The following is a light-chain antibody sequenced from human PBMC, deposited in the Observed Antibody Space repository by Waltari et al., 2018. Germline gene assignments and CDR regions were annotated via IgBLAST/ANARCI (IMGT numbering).Light chain of an antibody. Sequence: QSVLTQPPSVSGAPGQRVTISCTRSSSNIGAGYDVQWYQQLPGTAPKLLIYGNSNRPSGVPDRFSGSKSGTSASLAITGLQAEDEADYYCQSYDSSLSVVVFGGGTKLTVL. CDR3: QSYDSSLSVVV. J-gene: IGLJ2*01. CDR2: GNS. V-gene: IGLV1-40*01. CDR1: SSNIGAGYD.